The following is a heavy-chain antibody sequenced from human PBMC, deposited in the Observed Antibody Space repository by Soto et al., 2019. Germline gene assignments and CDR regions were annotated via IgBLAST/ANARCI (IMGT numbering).Heavy chain of an antibody. J-gene: IGHJ4*02. CDR3: ARPDYDILTGSSHYFDY. CDR2: ISSSGSTI. CDR1: GFTFSDYY. V-gene: IGHV3-11*01. Sequence: GGSLRLSCAASGFTFSDYYMSWIRQAPGKGLEWVSYISSSGSTIYYADSVKGRFTISRGNAKNSLYLQMNSLRAEDTAVYYCARPDYDILTGSSHYFDYWGQGTLVTVSS. D-gene: IGHD3-9*01.